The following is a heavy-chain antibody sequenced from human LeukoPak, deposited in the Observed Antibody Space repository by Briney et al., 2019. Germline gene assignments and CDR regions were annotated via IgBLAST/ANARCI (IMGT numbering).Heavy chain of an antibody. D-gene: IGHD2-2*01. V-gene: IGHV3-13*01. J-gene: IGHJ6*02. CDR3: ARGRCSSSSCYERVSGLDV. CDR2: LHTGGNT. CDR1: GFTFSDYD. Sequence: PGGSLRLSCAASGFTFSDYDMHWVRQVTGKGLEWVSGLHTGGNTYYSGSVKGRFATSRENAKNSLYLQMNNLRAGDTAVYYCARGRCSSSSCYERVSGLDVWGQGTPVTVSS.